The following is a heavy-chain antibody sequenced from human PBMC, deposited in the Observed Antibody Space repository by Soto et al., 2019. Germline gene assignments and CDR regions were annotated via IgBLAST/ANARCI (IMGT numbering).Heavy chain of an antibody. CDR2: MNPNSGNT. D-gene: IGHD3-10*01. Sequence: GASVKVSCKASGYTFTSYDINWVRQATGQGLEWMGWMNPNSGNTGYAQKFQGRVTMTRNTSISTAYMELSSLRSEDTAVYYCARARITMVRGVIQGPGNWFDPWGQGTLVTVSS. CDR3: ARARITMVRGVIQGPGNWFDP. V-gene: IGHV1-8*01. CDR1: GYTFTSYD. J-gene: IGHJ5*02.